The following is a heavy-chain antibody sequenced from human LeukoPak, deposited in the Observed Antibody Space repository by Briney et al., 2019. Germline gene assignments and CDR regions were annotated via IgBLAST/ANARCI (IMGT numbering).Heavy chain of an antibody. J-gene: IGHJ4*02. Sequence: PSETLSLTCTVSGGSISSYYWSWIRQPPGKGLEWIGYIYYSGSTNYNPSLKSRVTISVDTSKNQFSLKLSSVTAADTAVYYCARGTSYDYIWGSYRYHYFDYWGQGTLVTVSS. CDR1: GGSISSYY. CDR3: ARGTSYDYIWGSYRYHYFDY. V-gene: IGHV4-59*01. D-gene: IGHD3-16*02. CDR2: IYYSGST.